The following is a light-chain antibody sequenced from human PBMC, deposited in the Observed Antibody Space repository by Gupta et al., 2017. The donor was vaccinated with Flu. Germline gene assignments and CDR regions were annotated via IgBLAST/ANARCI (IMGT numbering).Light chain of an antibody. Sequence: SYELTQPPSVSVSPGQTATITCSGDALPKQYVYWYQQKAGQAPVMLIYKDTERPSGIPERFSGSNSGTTVTLTISGVQAEDEGDYYCQSTDYNGSYAAFGGGTKLTVL. CDR3: QSTDYNGSYAA. J-gene: IGLJ2*01. V-gene: IGLV3-25*02. CDR2: KDT. CDR1: ALPKQY.